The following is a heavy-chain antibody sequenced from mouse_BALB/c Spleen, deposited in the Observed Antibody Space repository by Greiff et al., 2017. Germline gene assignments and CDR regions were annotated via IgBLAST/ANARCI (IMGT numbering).Heavy chain of an antibody. J-gene: IGHJ3*01. CDR3: ARGDYGIFAY. V-gene: IGHV3-2*02. CDR2: ISYSGST. Sequence: DVKLVESGPGLVKPSQSLSLTCTVTGYSITSDYAWNWIRQFPGNKLEWMGYISYSGSTSYNPSLKSRISITRDTSKNQFFLQLNSVTTEDTATYYCARGDYGIFAYWGQGTLVTVSA. D-gene: IGHD1-2*01. CDR1: GYSITSDYA.